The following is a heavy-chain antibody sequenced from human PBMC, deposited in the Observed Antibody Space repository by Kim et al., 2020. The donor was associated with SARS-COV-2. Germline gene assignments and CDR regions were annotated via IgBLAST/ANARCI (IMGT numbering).Heavy chain of an antibody. CDR3: ARVTVVTSDHIYYFDN. CDR1: GYTFTNYT. CDR2: INIGSGKT. J-gene: IGHJ4*02. V-gene: IGHV1-3*04. D-gene: IGHD4-4*01. Sequence: SVNVSCKTSGYTFTNYTMHWVRQAPGQSPEWMGWINIGSGKTKYLQKLQGRVAFTRDTSARTAYMELRSLTHEDSAVYFCARVTVVTSDHIYYFDNWGQGPVLTVST.